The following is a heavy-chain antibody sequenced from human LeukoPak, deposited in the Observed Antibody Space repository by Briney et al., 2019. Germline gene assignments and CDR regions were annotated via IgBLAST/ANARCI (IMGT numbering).Heavy chain of an antibody. D-gene: IGHD1-1*01. CDR2: TYYRSKWYN. CDR3: AREGSEGYLFDY. CDR1: GDSVSSSSAA. Sequence: SQTLSLTFAISGDSVSSSSAAWSWSRQSTSRGLEWRGRTYYRSKWYNDYAVSVKSRITINPDTSKNQFSLQLNSMTPEGTAVYYCAREGSEGYLFDYWGQGTLVTVSS. V-gene: IGHV6-1*01. J-gene: IGHJ4*02.